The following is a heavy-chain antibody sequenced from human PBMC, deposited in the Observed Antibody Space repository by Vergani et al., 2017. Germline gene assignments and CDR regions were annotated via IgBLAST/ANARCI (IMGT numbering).Heavy chain of an antibody. Sequence: EVQLVESGGGLVQPGGSLRLSCAASGFTFSGYWMSWVRQAPGKGLGWVANIKQEGSGKYYVDSGKGRFTISRDNAKHSLYLQMNSLRAEDTAVYYCARVENGITIFGVVSYFDYWGQGTLVTVSS. J-gene: IGHJ4*02. CDR2: IKQEGSGK. V-gene: IGHV3-7*03. D-gene: IGHD3-3*01. CDR3: ARVENGITIFGVVSYFDY. CDR1: GFTFSGYW.